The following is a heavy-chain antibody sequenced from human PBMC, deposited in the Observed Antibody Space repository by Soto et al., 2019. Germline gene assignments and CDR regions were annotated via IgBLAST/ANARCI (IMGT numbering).Heavy chain of an antibody. V-gene: IGHV3-48*01. J-gene: IGHJ4*02. CDR3: ARAGATRKITIFGVVPVHFDY. D-gene: IGHD3-3*01. CDR2: ISSSSSTI. Sequence: GGSLRLSCAASGFTFSSYSMNWVRQAPGKGLEWVSYISSSSSTIYYADSVKGRFTISRDNAKNSLYLQMNSLRAEDTAVYYCARAGATRKITIFGVVPVHFDYWGQGTLVTVSS. CDR1: GFTFSSYS.